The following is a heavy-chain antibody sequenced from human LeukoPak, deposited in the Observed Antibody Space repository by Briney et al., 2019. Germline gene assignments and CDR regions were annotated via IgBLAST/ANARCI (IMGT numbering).Heavy chain of an antibody. V-gene: IGHV3-7*03. CDR1: GFTFSNYW. CDR2: IKQDGSEI. Sequence: GGSLRLSCAASGFTFSNYWMTWVRQAPGKGLEWVANIKQDGSEISYVDSVKGRFTISRDNAKKSLYLEMNNLRAEDTAVYYCATDGAGFDTWGQGVLVTVSS. J-gene: IGHJ5*02. CDR3: ATDGAGFDT.